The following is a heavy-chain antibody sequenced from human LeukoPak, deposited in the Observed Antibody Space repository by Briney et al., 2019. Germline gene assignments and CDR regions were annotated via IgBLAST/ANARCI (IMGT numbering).Heavy chain of an antibody. CDR2: IKQDGSEK. Sequence: GGSLRLSCAASGFTFSSYWMSWVRQAPGKGLEWVANIKQDGSEKYYVDSVKGRFTISRDNAQNSLYLQMNSLRAEDTAVYFCARDRYGDSAFDIWGQGTMVTVSS. V-gene: IGHV3-7*01. J-gene: IGHJ3*02. CDR3: ARDRYGDSAFDI. CDR1: GFTFSSYW. D-gene: IGHD4-17*01.